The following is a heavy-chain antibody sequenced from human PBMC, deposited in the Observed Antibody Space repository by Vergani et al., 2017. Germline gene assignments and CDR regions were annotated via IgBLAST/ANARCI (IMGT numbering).Heavy chain of an antibody. J-gene: IGHJ2*01. CDR3: VKDNDYDADGPFDL. CDR2: IDRNYGVK. V-gene: IGHV3-9*01. CDR1: GFTFQAFA. Sequence: VEAGGGLVQPGGSLRLSCTASGFTFQAFAFHWVRQVSGRGLEWVSGIDRNYGVKNGNSFEGRFSISRDKDKKAVFLQMNNLRHEDTALYFCVKDNDYDADGPFDLWGRGTLVTVSS. D-gene: IGHD3-16*01.